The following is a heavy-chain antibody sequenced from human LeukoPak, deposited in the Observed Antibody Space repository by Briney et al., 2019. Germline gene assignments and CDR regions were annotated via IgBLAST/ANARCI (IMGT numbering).Heavy chain of an antibody. Sequence: GSLEISCKGSGYSFTTYWISWVRQMPGKGLEWMGIIYPADSDTRYSPSFQGQVTISADKSINTAYLQWSSLEASDTAMYYCARHSFLGYCSTTSCRTPFDIWGQGTIVTISS. J-gene: IGHJ3*02. CDR3: ARHSFLGYCSTTSCRTPFDI. CDR2: IYPADSDT. CDR1: GYSFTTYW. V-gene: IGHV5-51*01. D-gene: IGHD2-2*01.